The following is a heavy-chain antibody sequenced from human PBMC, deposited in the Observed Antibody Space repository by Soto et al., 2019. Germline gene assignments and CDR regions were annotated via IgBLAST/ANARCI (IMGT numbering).Heavy chain of an antibody. D-gene: IGHD3-9*01. J-gene: IGHJ4*02. CDR2: IYYSGST. CDR1: GGSISSSSYY. V-gene: IGHV4-39*01. Sequence: QLQLQESGPGLVKPSETLSLTCTVSGGSISSSSYYWGWIRQPPGKGLEWIGSIYYSGSTYYNPSLKSRVTISVDTSKNQFSLKLSSVTAEDTAVYYCARQTLDILTGSPYYFDYWGQGTLVTVSS. CDR3: ARQTLDILTGSPYYFDY.